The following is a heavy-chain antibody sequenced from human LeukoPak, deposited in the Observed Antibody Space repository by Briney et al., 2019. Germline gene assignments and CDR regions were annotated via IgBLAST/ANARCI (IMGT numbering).Heavy chain of an antibody. D-gene: IGHD2-15*01. V-gene: IGHV4-34*01. Sequence: SETLSLTCAVYGGSFSGYYRSWIRQPPGKGLEWIGGINHSGSTNYNPSLKSRVTISVDTSKNQFSLKLSSVAAADTAVYYCVRRIGNYYYMDVWDKGTTVTISS. CDR1: GGSFSGYY. CDR2: INHSGST. J-gene: IGHJ6*03. CDR3: VRRIGNYYYMDV.